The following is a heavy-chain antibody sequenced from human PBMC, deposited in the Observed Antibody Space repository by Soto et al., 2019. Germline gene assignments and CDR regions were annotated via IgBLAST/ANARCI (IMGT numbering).Heavy chain of an antibody. CDR1: GFTYEDFA. Sequence: EVQLVESGGGLVEPGKSLRLSCVVSGFTYEDFAMHWVRQAPGKGLEWVSGISWNSASTGYADSVTGRFTISRYNAKNSLDIQMRDITGDDTAMYYCVKDFRRYTNGLDVWGPGTSVTVSS. V-gene: IGHV3-9*01. D-gene: IGHD5-18*01. CDR3: VKDFRRYTNGLDV. J-gene: IGHJ6*02. CDR2: ISWNSAST.